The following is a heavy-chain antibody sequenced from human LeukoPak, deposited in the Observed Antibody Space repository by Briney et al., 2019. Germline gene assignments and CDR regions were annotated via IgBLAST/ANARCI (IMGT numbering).Heavy chain of an antibody. CDR3: ALASEWLRLRRETSFDY. CDR2: ISYDGSNK. J-gene: IGHJ4*02. CDR1: GFTFSSYA. V-gene: IGHV3-30-3*01. D-gene: IGHD5-12*01. Sequence: GGSLRLSCAASGFTFSSYAMHWVRQAPGKGLEWVAVISYDGSNKYYADSVKGRFTISRDNSKNTLYLQMNSLRAEDTAVYYCALASEWLRLRRETSFDYWGQGTLVTVSS.